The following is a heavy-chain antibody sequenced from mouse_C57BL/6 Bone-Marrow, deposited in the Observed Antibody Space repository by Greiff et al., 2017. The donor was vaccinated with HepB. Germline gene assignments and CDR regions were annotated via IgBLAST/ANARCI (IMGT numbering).Heavy chain of an antibody. J-gene: IGHJ4*01. CDR3: ARRGDYSNLYAMDY. D-gene: IGHD2-5*01. CDR1: GYTFTTYP. CDR2: FHPYNDDT. V-gene: IGHV1-47*01. Sequence: QVHVKQSGAELVKPGASVKMSCKASGYTFTTYPIEWMKQNHGKSLEWIGNFHPYNDDTKYNEKFKGKATLTVEKSSSTVYLELSRLTSDDSAVYYCARRGDYSNLYAMDYWGQGTSVTVSS.